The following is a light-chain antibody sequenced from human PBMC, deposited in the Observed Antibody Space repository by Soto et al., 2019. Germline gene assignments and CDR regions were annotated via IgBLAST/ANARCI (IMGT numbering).Light chain of an antibody. CDR1: SSDVGSYDY. CDR3: SSYAGSNIYYV. V-gene: IGLV2-11*01. CDR2: NVN. J-gene: IGLJ1*01. Sequence: QSVLIQPPSVSGSPGQSVTISCTGTSSDVGSYDYVSWCQEHPGTVPKPMMYNVNSQTSGVPDRFSGSKSGNTASMTISGLQAEDEADYYCSSYAGSNIYYVFGTGTKVTVL.